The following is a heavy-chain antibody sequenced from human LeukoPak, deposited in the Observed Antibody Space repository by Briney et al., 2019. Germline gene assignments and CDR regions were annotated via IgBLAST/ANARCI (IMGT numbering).Heavy chain of an antibody. D-gene: IGHD6-19*01. CDR2: INSDGSST. J-gene: IGHJ6*02. V-gene: IGHV3-74*01. CDR1: GFTFSSYW. Sequence: PGGSLRLSCAASGFTFSSYWMHWVRQAPGKGLVWVSRINSDGSSTSYADSVKGRFTISRDNAKNTLYLQMNSLRAEDTAVYYCARDPKYSSGWYSFDYYYYGMDVWGQGTTVTVSS. CDR3: ARDPKYSSGWYSFDYYYYGMDV.